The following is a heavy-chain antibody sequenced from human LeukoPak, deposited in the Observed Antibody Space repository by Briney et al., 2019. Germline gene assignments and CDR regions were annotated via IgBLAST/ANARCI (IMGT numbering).Heavy chain of an antibody. CDR1: GYTFSSYE. V-gene: IGHV3-48*03. J-gene: IGHJ4*02. CDR3: ARAFSGSRGY. Sequence: PGGSLRLSCAASGYTFSSYEMNWVRQAPGKGLEWVSYISSSGSTIYYADSVKGRFTISRDNAKNSLYLQMNSLRAEDTAVYYCARAFSGSRGYWGQGTLVTVSS. CDR2: ISSSGSTI. D-gene: IGHD1-26*01.